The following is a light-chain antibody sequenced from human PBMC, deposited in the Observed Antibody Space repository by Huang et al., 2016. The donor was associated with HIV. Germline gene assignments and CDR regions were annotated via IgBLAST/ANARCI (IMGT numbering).Light chain of an antibody. CDR1: QGIGNN. J-gene: IGKJ3*01. V-gene: IGKV3-15*01. CDR2: GAS. CDR3: QQYNDWPRIT. Sequence: EIVMTQSPATLSVSPGDRATLSCRASQGIGNNLAWYQQKPGHPPRLRIYGASTGATDIPARFSGSGSGTEVTLTISSLQSEDSAIYLCQQYNDWPRITFGPGTKVDIK.